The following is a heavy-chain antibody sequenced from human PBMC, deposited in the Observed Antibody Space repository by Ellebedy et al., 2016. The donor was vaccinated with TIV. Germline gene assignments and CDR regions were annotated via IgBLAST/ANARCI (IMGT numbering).Heavy chain of an antibody. CDR3: AKGWLGAGAGTDFDY. D-gene: IGHD6-13*01. CDR1: GFPFSSYA. J-gene: IGHJ4*02. CDR2: ISDSGGNT. V-gene: IGHV3-23*01. Sequence: GGSLRLXXAASGFPFSSYAMSWVRQPPGKGLEWVSSISDSGGNTYYADSVRGRFTFSRDNSKNTLYLQMNSLRAEDTAVYYCAKGWLGAGAGTDFDYWGRGILVTVSS.